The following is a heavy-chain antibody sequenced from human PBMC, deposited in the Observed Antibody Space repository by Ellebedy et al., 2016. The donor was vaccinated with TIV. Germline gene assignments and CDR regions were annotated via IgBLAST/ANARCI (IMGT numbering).Heavy chain of an antibody. V-gene: IGHV3-30*18. Sequence: GESLKISCAASGFTFKSYAMHWVRQVPGKGLEWVAVISSDGGRKHYADSVKGRFTISRDNSKNTLFLQMNSLRPEDAAVFYCAKEKRYCSSANCPLGYWGQGNLVTVSS. CDR1: GFTFKSYA. CDR2: ISSDGGRK. J-gene: IGHJ4*02. D-gene: IGHD2-2*01. CDR3: AKEKRYCSSANCPLGY.